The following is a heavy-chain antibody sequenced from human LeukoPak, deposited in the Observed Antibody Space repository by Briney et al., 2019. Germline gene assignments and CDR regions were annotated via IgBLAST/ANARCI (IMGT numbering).Heavy chain of an antibody. J-gene: IGHJ3*02. CDR2: ISSNGGST. D-gene: IGHD2-2*02. V-gene: IGHV3-64*01. CDR1: GFRFTTYW. CDR3: ARAGYMVPSAFDI. Sequence: GGSLRLSCAASGFRFTTYWMSWVRQAPGKGLEYVSAISSNGGSTYYANSVKGRFTISRDNSKNTLYLQMGSLRAEDMAVYYCARAGYMVPSAFDIWGQGTMVTVSS.